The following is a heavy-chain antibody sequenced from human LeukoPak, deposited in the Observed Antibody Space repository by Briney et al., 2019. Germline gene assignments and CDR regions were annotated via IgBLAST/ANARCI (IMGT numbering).Heavy chain of an antibody. D-gene: IGHD6-13*01. CDR2: ISSSGST. CDR3: ARGIGYATSPADH. J-gene: IGHJ5*02. V-gene: IGHV4-61*02. CDR1: GDSISSGDYY. Sequence: RTSQTLSLTCTVSGDSISSGDYYWSWIRQPAGKGLEWTGRISSSGSTNYNPSLKSRVTISVDTSKNQFSLKLSSVTAADTAVYFCARGIGYATSPADHLGQGTLVIVSS.